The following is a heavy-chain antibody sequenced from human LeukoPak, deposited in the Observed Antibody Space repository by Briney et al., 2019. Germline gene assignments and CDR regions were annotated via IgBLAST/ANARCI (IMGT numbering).Heavy chain of an antibody. CDR1: GGTFSSYA. D-gene: IGHD4-11*01. CDR2: IIPIFGTA. V-gene: IGHV1-69*13. J-gene: IGHJ4*02. Sequence: SVKVSCKASGGTFSSYAISWVRQAPGQGLEWMGGIIPIFGTANYAQKFQGRVTITADESTSTAYMELSSLRSEDTAVYYCASYSNYEPEFDYWGQGALVTVSS. CDR3: ASYSNYEPEFDY.